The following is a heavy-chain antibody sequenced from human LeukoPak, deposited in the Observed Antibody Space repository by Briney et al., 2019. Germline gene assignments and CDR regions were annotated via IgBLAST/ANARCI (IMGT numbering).Heavy chain of an antibody. V-gene: IGHV3-74*01. D-gene: IGHD4-17*01. J-gene: IGHJ5*02. CDR3: ARDADYGDWGGIDP. Sequence: GGSLRLSCAASGFTFSRYWMHWVRQAPGKRLVWVSRINSDGSRISYADSVKGRFTISRDNAKNTLYLQMNSLRAEDTAVYYCARDADYGDWGGIDPWGQGTLVTVSS. CDR2: INSDGSRI. CDR1: GFTFSRYW.